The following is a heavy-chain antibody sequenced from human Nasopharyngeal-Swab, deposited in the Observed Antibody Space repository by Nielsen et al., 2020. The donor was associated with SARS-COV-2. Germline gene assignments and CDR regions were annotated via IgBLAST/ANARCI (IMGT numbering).Heavy chain of an antibody. J-gene: IGHJ1*01. Sequence: VRQAPGKGLEWVSVIYSGGSTYYADSVKGRFTISRDNSENTLYLQMNSLRAEDTAVYYCASPWAYSSSWYSYFQHWGQGTLVTVSS. D-gene: IGHD6-13*01. CDR2: IYSGGST. V-gene: IGHV3-53*01. CDR3: ASPWAYSSSWYSYFQH.